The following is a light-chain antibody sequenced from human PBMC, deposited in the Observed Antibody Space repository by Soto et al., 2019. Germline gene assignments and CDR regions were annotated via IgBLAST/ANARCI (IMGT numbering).Light chain of an antibody. CDR2: TDD. Sequence: QSVLTQAPSASATPGQRVTIFCSGTSSNIGSNTVNWYQQLPGTAPKLLIHTDDQRPSGVPDRFSGSKSGTSASLVISGLQSGDEADYYCAAWDDSLNGLLFGGGTKLTVL. CDR3: AAWDDSLNGLL. J-gene: IGLJ2*01. CDR1: SSNIGSNT. V-gene: IGLV1-44*01.